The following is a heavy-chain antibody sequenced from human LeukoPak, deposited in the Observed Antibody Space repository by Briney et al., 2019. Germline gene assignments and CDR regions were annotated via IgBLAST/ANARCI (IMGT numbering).Heavy chain of an antibody. CDR3: AELGITMIGGV. D-gene: IGHD3-10*02. CDR1: GFAFSTYE. V-gene: IGHV3-48*03. Sequence: GVSLRLSCAASGFAFSTYEMNWVGQAPGPCLEWVSYISSSGSTIYYADSVKGRFTISRGNAKNSLYLQMNSLRAEDTAVYYCAELGITMIGGVWGKGTTVTISS. CDR2: ISSSGSTI. J-gene: IGHJ6*04.